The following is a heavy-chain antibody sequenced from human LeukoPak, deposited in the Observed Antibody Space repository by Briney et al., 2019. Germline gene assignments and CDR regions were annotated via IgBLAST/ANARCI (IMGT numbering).Heavy chain of an antibody. CDR3: AGGGFYSNYRWVELHFDY. CDR2: INPNSGGT. Sequence: ASVKVSCKASGYTFTGYYMHYVRQAPGQGLEWMGWINPNSGGTHYAQKFQGRATMTRDTSVNTIYMELSGLRSDDTAVYYCAGGGFYSNYRWVELHFDYWGQGTLVTVSS. CDR1: GYTFTGYY. J-gene: IGHJ4*02. V-gene: IGHV1-2*02. D-gene: IGHD4-11*01.